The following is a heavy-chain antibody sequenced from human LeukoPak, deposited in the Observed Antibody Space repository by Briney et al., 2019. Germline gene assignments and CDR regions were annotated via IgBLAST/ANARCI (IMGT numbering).Heavy chain of an antibody. D-gene: IGHD6-6*01. CDR3: ARDETWVAARHGVYYYYYMDV. CDR2: IIPIFGTA. V-gene: IGHV1-69*01. J-gene: IGHJ6*03. Sequence: GSSVKVSCKASGGTFSSYAISWVRQAPGQGLEWMGGIIPIFGTANYSQKFQGRVTITADESTSTAYMELSSLRSEDTAVYYCARDETWVAARHGVYYYYYMDVWGKGTTVTVSS. CDR1: GGTFSSYA.